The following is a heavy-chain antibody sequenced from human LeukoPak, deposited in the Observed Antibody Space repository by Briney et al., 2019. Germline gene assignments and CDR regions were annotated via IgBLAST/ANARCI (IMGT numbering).Heavy chain of an antibody. CDR2: IWYDGSNK. D-gene: IGHD3-22*01. J-gene: IGHJ4*02. CDR3: ARDGSSGYYYGPDY. Sequence: QPGRSLRLSCAASGFTFGSYGMHWVRQAPGKGLEWVAVIWYDGSNKYYADSVKGRFTISRDNSKNTLYLQMNGLRAEDTAVYYCARDGSSGYYYGPDYWGQGTLVTVSS. CDR1: GFTFGSYG. V-gene: IGHV3-33*01.